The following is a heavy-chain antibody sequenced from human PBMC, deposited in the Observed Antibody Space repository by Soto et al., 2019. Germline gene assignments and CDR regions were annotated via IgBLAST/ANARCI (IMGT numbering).Heavy chain of an antibody. CDR1: GESISSSSYY. CDR2: IYYSGRT. CDR3: ARQRTTVVTQAYFDH. J-gene: IGHJ4*02. D-gene: IGHD2-21*02. Sequence: SETLSLTCIVSGESISSSSYYWGWIRQPPGKGLEWIGSIYYSGRTYYNPSFKSRVTISIDTSKNQFSLKLSSVTATDTAVYYCARQRTTVVTQAYFDHWGQGAQVTVSS. V-gene: IGHV4-39*01.